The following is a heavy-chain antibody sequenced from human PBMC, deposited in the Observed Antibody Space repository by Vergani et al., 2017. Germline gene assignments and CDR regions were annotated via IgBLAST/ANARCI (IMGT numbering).Heavy chain of an antibody. V-gene: IGHV4-4*07. CDR1: GGSISSYY. CDR3: ARGRRGYCSSTSCRSYXFDP. D-gene: IGHD2-2*03. J-gene: IGHJ5*02. Sequence: QVQLQESGPGLVKPSETLSLTCTVSGGSISSYYWSWIRQPAGKGLEWIGRIYTSGSTNYNPSLKSRVTMSVDTSKNQFSLKLSSVTAADTAVYYCARGRRGYCSSTSCRSYXFDPWGQGTLVTVSS. CDR2: IYTSGST.